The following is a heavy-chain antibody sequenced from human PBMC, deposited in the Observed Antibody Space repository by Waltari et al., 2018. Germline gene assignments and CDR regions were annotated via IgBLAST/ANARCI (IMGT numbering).Heavy chain of an antibody. CDR1: GVSITSSDYY. D-gene: IGHD3-22*01. J-gene: IGHJ3*01. CDR2: IYYDDRT. V-gene: IGHV4-39*01. CDR3: ARQSHSFYYHTNGYFWHGFDV. Sequence: QVQLQESGPGLAKPSETLSLTCTVSGVSITSSDYYWGWVRQPPGKALGLVGTIYYDDRTYYKPSLRSRVTISLDTSKNEFSLTLGAVTAADTALFFCARQSHSFYYHTNGYFWHGFDVWGPGAMVTVSS.